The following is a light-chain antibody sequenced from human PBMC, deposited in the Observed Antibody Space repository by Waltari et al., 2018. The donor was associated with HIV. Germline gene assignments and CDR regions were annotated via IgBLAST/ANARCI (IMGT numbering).Light chain of an antibody. J-gene: IGLJ2*01. Sequence: QSALTQPASVSGSPGQSITISCTGTTSDVGGYDFVSWFQQHPGKAPHLLIYDVTSRPSGTSERFSGSKSGATASLTISGLQAEDEADYYCSSYATNTTVIFGGGTKVTVL. CDR1: TSDVGGYDF. V-gene: IGLV2-14*03. CDR3: SSYATNTTVI. CDR2: DVT.